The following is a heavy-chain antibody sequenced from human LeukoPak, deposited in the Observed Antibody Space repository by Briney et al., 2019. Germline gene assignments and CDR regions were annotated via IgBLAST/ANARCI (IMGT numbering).Heavy chain of an antibody. V-gene: IGHV4-34*01. D-gene: IGHD3-22*01. J-gene: IGHJ4*02. CDR3: ARGPIAVV. CDR2: INHSGST. Sequence: PSETLSLTCAVYGGSFSGYYWSWIRQPPGKGLEWIGEINHSGSTNYNPSLKSRVTISVDTSKNQFSLKLSSVTAADTAVYYCARGPIAVVWGQGTLVIVSS. CDR1: GGSFSGYY.